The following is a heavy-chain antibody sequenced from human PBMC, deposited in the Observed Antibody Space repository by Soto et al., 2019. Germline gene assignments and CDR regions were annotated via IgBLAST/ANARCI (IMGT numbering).Heavy chain of an antibody. J-gene: IGHJ5*02. CDR2: ISLSGNTI. CDR3: ARDNGMAGSFDP. V-gene: IGHV3-48*02. Sequence: PXGSLILSCAASVFAFSAYSMNLVRQAPGKGLEWISYISLSGNTIYYADSVKGRFTISRDNAKSSLYLQMNGLRDEDTALYYCARDNGMAGSFDPWGQGTLVTVSS. CDR1: VFAFSAYS. D-gene: IGHD2-8*01.